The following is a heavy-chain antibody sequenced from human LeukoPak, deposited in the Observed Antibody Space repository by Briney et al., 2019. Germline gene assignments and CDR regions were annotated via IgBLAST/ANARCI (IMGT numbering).Heavy chain of an antibody. CDR2: IYYSGST. CDR1: GVSVSSGSYY. D-gene: IGHD2-15*01. CDR3: ARDRAEYCSGGSCYSDYYYYGMDV. J-gene: IGHJ6*02. Sequence: SETLSLTCTVSGVSVSSGSYYWSWIRQPPGKGLEWIGYIYYSGSTNYNPSLKSRVTISVDTSKNQFSLKLSSVTAADTAVYYCARDRAEYCSGGSCYSDYYYYGMDVWGQGTTVTVSS. V-gene: IGHV4-61*01.